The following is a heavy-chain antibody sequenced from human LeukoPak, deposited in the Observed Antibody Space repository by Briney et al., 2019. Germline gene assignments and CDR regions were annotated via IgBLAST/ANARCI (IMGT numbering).Heavy chain of an antibody. CDR3: ARYLAAPYDAFDI. V-gene: IGHV1-2*02. J-gene: IGHJ3*02. Sequence: ASVKVSCKASVYTFTGYYIHWVRQAPGQGREWMGWINANSGGTNYAQKFQGRVAMTSDTSVSTAYMELSRLRFDDTAVYYCARYLAAPYDAFDIWGQGTMVIVSS. D-gene: IGHD6-6*01. CDR2: INANSGGT. CDR1: VYTFTGYY.